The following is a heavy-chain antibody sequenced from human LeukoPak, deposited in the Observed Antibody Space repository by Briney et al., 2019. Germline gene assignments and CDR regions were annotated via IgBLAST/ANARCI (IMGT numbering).Heavy chain of an antibody. V-gene: IGHV3-21*01. CDR1: GFTFSSYS. D-gene: IGHD1-26*01. CDR2: ISSSSSYI. Sequence: GGSLRLSCAASGFTFSSYSMNWVRQAPGKGLEWGSSISSSSSYIYYADSVKGRFTISRDNAKNSLYLQMNSLRAEDTAVYYCARDRYEWELPPDAFDIWGQGTMVTVSS. CDR3: ARDRYEWELPPDAFDI. J-gene: IGHJ3*02.